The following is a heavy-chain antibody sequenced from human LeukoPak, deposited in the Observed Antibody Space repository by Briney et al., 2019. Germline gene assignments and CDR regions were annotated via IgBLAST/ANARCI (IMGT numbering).Heavy chain of an antibody. CDR2: FNPNSGGT. CDR1: GSTFTVYN. J-gene: IGHJ5*02. Sequence: ASVTVSFTGSGSTFTVYNMHWVRQGPGQGLGWMGWFNPNSGGTNYAQKFQGRVTMTRDTSISTDYMELSRLRSDDTAVYYCARDPVAAAAAGTCWFDPWGQGTLVTVSS. CDR3: ARDPVAAAAAGTCWFDP. V-gene: IGHV1-2*02. D-gene: IGHD6-13*01.